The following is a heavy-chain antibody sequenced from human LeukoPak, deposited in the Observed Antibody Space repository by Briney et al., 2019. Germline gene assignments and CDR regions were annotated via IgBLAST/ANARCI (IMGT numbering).Heavy chain of an antibody. CDR2: IIPIFGIA. J-gene: IGHJ5*02. Sequence: SVKVSCKASGGTFSSYAISWVRQAPGQGLEWMGRIIPIFGIANYAQKFQGRVTLTADKPTSTAYMEMSSLRSEDTAVYYCARGSYYDSSGYAPPKNWFDPWGQGTLVTVSS. CDR3: ARGSYYDSSGYAPPKNWFDP. CDR1: GGTFSSYA. V-gene: IGHV1-69*04. D-gene: IGHD3-22*01.